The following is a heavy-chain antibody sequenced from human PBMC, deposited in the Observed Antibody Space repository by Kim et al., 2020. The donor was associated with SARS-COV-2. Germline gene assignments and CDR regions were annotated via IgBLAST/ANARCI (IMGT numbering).Heavy chain of an antibody. CDR3: ARRQFTSGWYYFDY. V-gene: IGHV3-74*01. CDR1: GFTFSSHW. D-gene: IGHD6-19*01. J-gene: IGHJ4*02. Sequence: GGSLRLSCTASGFTFSSHWMHWVRQAPGKGLVWVSRINSDGSTISYADSVKGRFTISRDNAKNTLYLQMNSLRAEDTAVYYCARRQFTSGWYYFDYWGEG. CDR2: INSDGSTI.